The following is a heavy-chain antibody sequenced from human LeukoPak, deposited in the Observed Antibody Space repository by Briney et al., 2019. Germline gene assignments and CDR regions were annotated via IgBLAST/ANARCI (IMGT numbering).Heavy chain of an antibody. CDR1: GFTFRSFG. J-gene: IGHJ4*02. V-gene: IGHV3-33*01. D-gene: IGHD2-21*02. Sequence: GGSLRLSCAASGFTFRSFGMHWVRQAPGKGLEWVAVIWYDGSNKYYTDSVKGRFTISRDDSRNTLYLQMNSLRPEDTAVYYCARDRLNRAYCGNDCYSAAFDYWGQGTLVTVSS. CDR2: IWYDGSNK. CDR3: ARDRLNRAYCGNDCYSAAFDY.